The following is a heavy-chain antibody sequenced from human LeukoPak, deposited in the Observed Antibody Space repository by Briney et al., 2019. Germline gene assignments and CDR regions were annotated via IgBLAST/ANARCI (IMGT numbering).Heavy chain of an antibody. Sequence: GGSLRLSCAASGFTFSSYSMNWVRQAPGKGLEWVSVISGNAGSTHYGDPVKGRFTISRDNSRNTLFLQLNSLRFEDTAVYYCAKAHSSSWYYFGDWGQGSLVIVSS. CDR1: GFTFSSYS. V-gene: IGHV3-23*01. CDR3: AKAHSSSWYYFGD. D-gene: IGHD6-13*01. CDR2: ISGNAGST. J-gene: IGHJ4*02.